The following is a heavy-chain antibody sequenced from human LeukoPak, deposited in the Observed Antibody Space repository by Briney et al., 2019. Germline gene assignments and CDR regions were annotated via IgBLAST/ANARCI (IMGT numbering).Heavy chain of an antibody. CDR2: ISGSGGST. V-gene: IGHV3-23*01. D-gene: IGHD3-22*01. J-gene: IGHJ4*02. CDR1: GFTFSDYA. Sequence: GGSLRLSCAVSGFTFSDYAMSWVRQAPGKGLEWVSHISGSGGSTYYADSVKGRFTISRDNSKNTLYLQVNSLRADDTAVYYCAKGFYYDSSAYFDYWGQGTLVTVSS. CDR3: AKGFYYDSSAYFDY.